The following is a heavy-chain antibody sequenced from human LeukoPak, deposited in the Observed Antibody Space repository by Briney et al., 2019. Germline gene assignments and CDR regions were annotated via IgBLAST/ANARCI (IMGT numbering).Heavy chain of an antibody. Sequence: ASVKVSCKHSRYTFTGYYMHWVRQAPGQGLEWMGWINPNNGGTNYAQKFQGRVTMTRDTSISTAYMELSRLRSDDTAVYSCXRDLPSYYYDSSGYQXFXXWGQXTLVT. D-gene: IGHD3-22*01. CDR1: RYTFTGYY. CDR3: XRDLPSYYYDSSGYQXFXX. V-gene: IGHV1-2*02. CDR2: INPNNGGT. J-gene: IGHJ4*02.